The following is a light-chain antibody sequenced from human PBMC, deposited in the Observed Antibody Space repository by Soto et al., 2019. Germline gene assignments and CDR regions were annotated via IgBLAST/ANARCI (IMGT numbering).Light chain of an antibody. CDR1: SSDVGGYNY. J-gene: IGLJ1*01. CDR3: SSYAGSNNYV. Sequence: QSVLTQPPSASGSPGQSVTISCTGTSSDVGGYNYVSWYQQHPGKAPKLMIYEVSKRPSGVPDRFSGSKSGNTASLTVSGLQAVDEADYYCSSYAGSNNYVFGTGTKVTV. V-gene: IGLV2-8*01. CDR2: EVS.